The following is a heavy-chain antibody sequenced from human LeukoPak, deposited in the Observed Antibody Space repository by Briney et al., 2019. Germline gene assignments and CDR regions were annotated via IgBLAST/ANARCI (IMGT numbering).Heavy chain of an antibody. CDR1: GFTFSSYS. V-gene: IGHV3-21*01. CDR2: ISSSSYI. CDR3: ARGIVVVPAAIAFDY. D-gene: IGHD2-2*02. Sequence: GGSLRLSCAASGFTFSSYSMNWVRQAPGKGLEWVSSISSSSYIYYADSVKGRFTISRDNAKNSLYLQMNSLRAEDTAVYYCARGIVVVPAAIAFDYWGQGTLVTVSS. J-gene: IGHJ4*02.